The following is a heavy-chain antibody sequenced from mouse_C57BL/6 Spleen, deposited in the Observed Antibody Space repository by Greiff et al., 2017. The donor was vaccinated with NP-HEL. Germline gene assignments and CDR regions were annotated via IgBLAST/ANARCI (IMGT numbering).Heavy chain of an antibody. CDR1: GYTFTSYW. D-gene: IGHD1-1*01. CDR3: ARSRGSSYPYAMDY. J-gene: IGHJ4*01. V-gene: IGHV1-69*01. CDR2: IDPSDSYT. Sequence: QVQLQQPGAELVMPGASVKLSCKASGYTFTSYWMHWVKQRPGQGLEWIGEIDPSDSYTNYNQKFKGKSTLTVDKSSSTAYMQLSSLTSEDSAVYYCARSRGSSYPYAMDYWGQGTSVTVSS.